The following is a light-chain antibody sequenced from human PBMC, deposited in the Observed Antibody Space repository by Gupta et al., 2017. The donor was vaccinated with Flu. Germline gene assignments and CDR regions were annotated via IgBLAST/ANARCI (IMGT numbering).Light chain of an antibody. Sequence: DIQMTQSPSTLSASVGDRVSITCRASEDVNYWLAWYLQKPRKAPKLLIYKATTVDSGVPSRFSGSGYGTEFTLTSSRRQHDDFGNYYWQQDIAFYTFGQGTKVEIK. CDR2: KAT. J-gene: IGKJ2*01. CDR3: QQDIAFYT. CDR1: EDVNYW. V-gene: IGKV1-5*03.